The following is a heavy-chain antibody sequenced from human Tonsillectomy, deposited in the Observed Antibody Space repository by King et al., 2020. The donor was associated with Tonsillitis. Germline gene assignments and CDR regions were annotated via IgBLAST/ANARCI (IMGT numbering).Heavy chain of an antibody. Sequence: LQLVQSGAEVKKPGESLKISCKGSGYSFTNYWIGWVRQMPGKGLEWMGIIYPGDSETRYSPSFQGQVTMSADKSISTAYLQWSSLEASDTAMYYCARSVVPAAIEYFQHWGQGTLVTVSS. J-gene: IGHJ1*01. CDR1: GYSFTNYW. V-gene: IGHV5-51*03. CDR2: IYPGDSET. CDR3: ARSVVPAAIEYFQH. D-gene: IGHD2-2*01.